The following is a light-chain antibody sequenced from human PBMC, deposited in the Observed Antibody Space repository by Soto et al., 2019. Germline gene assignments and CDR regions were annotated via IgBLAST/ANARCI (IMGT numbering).Light chain of an antibody. J-gene: IGKJ3*01. Sequence: TQSPSSLSASVGDRVTITCRASQSISSYLNWYQQKPGQAPRLLIYDASSRATGIPDRFSGSGSGTDFTLTISRLEPEDFAVYYCQQYGSSPGLFTFGPGTKVDIK. CDR3: QQYGSSPGLFT. CDR1: QSISSY. CDR2: DAS. V-gene: IGKV3-20*01.